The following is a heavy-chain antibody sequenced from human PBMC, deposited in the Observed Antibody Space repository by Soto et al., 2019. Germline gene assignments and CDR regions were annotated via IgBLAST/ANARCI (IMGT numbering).Heavy chain of an antibody. CDR1: GFTFSNYN. V-gene: IGHV3-48*02. CDR3: ARLFTGAHYYYYSMDV. CDR2: IGSDTTTI. D-gene: IGHD1-1*01. J-gene: IGHJ6*02. Sequence: GGSLRLSCTASGFTFSNYNMNWVRRSPGKGLYWVSYIGSDTTTIYYADSVKGRFTISRDNAKNSLYLQMNSLRDEDTAVYYCARLFTGAHYYYYSMDVWGQGTTVTVSS.